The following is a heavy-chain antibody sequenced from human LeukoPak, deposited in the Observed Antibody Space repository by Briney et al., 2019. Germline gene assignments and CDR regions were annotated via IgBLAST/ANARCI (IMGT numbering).Heavy chain of an antibody. J-gene: IGHJ4*02. CDR3: AKDYSGSYYALDY. CDR1: GFTFSSYA. Sequence: PGGSLRLSCAASGFTFSSYAMSWVRQAPGKGLEWVSTISGSGGRTYYADSVKGRFTISRDKSKNTLYLQMNRLRAEDTAVYNCAKDYSGSYYALDYWGQGTLVTVSS. CDR2: ISGSGGRT. D-gene: IGHD1-26*01. V-gene: IGHV3-23*01.